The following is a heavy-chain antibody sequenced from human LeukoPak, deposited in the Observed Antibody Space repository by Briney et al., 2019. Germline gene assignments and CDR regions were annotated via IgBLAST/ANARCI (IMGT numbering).Heavy chain of an antibody. CDR1: GYSFTSYW. D-gene: IGHD2-15*01. J-gene: IGHJ4*02. Sequence: GESLQISCKGSGYSFTSYWIGWVRQMPGKGLEWMGIIYPGDSDTRYSPSFQGQVTISADKSISTAYLQWSSLKASDTAMYYCARLLGYCSGGSCYNHGSFDYWGQGTLVTVSS. CDR2: IYPGDSDT. CDR3: ARLLGYCSGGSCYNHGSFDY. V-gene: IGHV5-51*01.